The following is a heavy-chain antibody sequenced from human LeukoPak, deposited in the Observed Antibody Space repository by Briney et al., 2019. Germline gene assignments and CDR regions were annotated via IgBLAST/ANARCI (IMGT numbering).Heavy chain of an antibody. J-gene: IGHJ4*02. CDR3: ARDPAQSSSHDSSSYYFDY. Sequence: PGRSLRLSCAASGFTFSSYAMHWVRQAPGKWLEWVAVIWYDGSNKYYADSVKGRFTISRDNSKNTLYLQMNSLRAEDTAVYYCARDPAQSSSHDSSSYYFDYWGQGTLVTVSS. V-gene: IGHV3-33*08. CDR2: IWYDGSNK. CDR1: GFTFSSYA. D-gene: IGHD6-6*01.